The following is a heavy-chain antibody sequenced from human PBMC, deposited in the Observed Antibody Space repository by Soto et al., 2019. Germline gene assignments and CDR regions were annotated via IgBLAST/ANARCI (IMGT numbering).Heavy chain of an antibody. V-gene: IGHV1-3*05. CDR2: INAGNGNT. CDR1: GYTFTSYA. J-gene: IGHJ4*02. CDR3: ARAWVVVTAPDY. Sequence: QVKRVQSGAEEKKPGASVKVSCKASGYTFTSYAMHWVRQAPGQRLEWMGWINAGNGNTKYSQKFQGRVTITRDTSASTAYMELSSLRSEDTAVYYCARAWVVVTAPDYWGQGTLVTVSS. D-gene: IGHD2-21*02.